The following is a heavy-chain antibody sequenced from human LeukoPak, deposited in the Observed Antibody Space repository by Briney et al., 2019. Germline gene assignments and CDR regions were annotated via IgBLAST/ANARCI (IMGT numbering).Heavy chain of an antibody. CDR1: GGSISSYY. CDR2: IYYSGST. Sequence: SETLSLTCTVSGGSISSYYWSWIRQPPGKGLEWIGYIYYSGSTYYNPSLKSRVTMSVDTSKNQFSLKLSSVTAADTAVYYCAREISWGKGTTVTVSS. CDR3: AREIS. J-gene: IGHJ6*04. V-gene: IGHV4-59*04.